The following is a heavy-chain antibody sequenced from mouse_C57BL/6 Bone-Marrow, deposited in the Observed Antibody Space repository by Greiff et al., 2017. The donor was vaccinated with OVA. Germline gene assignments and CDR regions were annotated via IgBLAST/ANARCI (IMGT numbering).Heavy chain of an antibody. D-gene: IGHD2-5*01. Sequence: VQLQQSGAELARPGASVKLSCKASGYTFTSYGISWVKQRTGQGLEWIGEIYPRSGNTYYNEKFKGKATLTADKSSSTAYMELRSLTSEDSAVYICARPPYYSNPWFAYWGQGTLVTVSA. V-gene: IGHV1-81*01. CDR1: GYTFTSYG. CDR3: ARPPYYSNPWFAY. CDR2: IYPRSGNT. J-gene: IGHJ3*01.